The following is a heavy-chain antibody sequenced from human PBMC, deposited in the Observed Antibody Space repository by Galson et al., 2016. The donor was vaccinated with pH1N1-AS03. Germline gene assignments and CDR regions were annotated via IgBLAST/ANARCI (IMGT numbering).Heavy chain of an antibody. V-gene: IGHV1-2*04. CDR3: ARDHQGPCSSATCPTTYYFGLDV. CDR2: INPNSGVT. CDR1: GYIFTGFY. D-gene: IGHD1-1*01. J-gene: IGHJ6*02. Sequence: SVKVSCKASGYIFTGFYVHWVRQAPGQGFEWMGWINPNSGVTNYAQKFQAWVTMTGDTSISTAYMELYGLKSDDTAVCYCARDHQGPCSSATCPTTYYFGLDVWGQGTTVIVSS.